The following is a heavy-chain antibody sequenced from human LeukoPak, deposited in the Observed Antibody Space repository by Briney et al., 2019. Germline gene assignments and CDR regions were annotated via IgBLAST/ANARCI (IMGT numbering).Heavy chain of an antibody. CDR3: AKEFGITMVRGEDY. D-gene: IGHD3-10*01. J-gene: IGHJ4*02. Sequence: GGPLRLSCAASGFTFSSYAMSWVRQAPGKGLEWVSAISGSGGSTYYADSVKGRFTISRDNSKNTLYLQMNSLRAEDTAVYYCAKEFGITMVRGEDYWGQGTLVTVSS. CDR2: ISGSGGST. V-gene: IGHV3-23*01. CDR1: GFTFSSYA.